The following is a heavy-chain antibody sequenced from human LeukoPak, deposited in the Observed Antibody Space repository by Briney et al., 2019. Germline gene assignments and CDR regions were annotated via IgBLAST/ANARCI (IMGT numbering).Heavy chain of an antibody. CDR3: VRGKAFSGYDFQKLPDD. CDR1: GGPISTYY. V-gene: IGHV4-59*01. J-gene: IGHJ4*02. Sequence: SETLSLTCTVSGGPISTYYWSWVRQPPGKGLEWIGYIYYSGDTNYNPSLKSRVIISLDTSKNQFSLKLRSVTAADTAVYYCVRGKAFSGYDFQKLPDDWGQGTLVTVSS. CDR2: IYYSGDT. D-gene: IGHD5-12*01.